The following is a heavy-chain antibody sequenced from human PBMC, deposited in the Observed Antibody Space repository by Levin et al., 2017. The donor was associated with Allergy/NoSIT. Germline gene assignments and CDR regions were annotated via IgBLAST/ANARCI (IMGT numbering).Heavy chain of an antibody. J-gene: IGHJ6*02. CDR2: IYYDGSA. CDR1: GGSISDDSYY. Sequence: SQTLSLTCTVSGGSISDDSYYWAWVRQPQGKGLEWVGSIYYDGSAYYNPSLKTRLTISVDTSKNQFSLRVNSVIAADTAVYYCAGEPNSPYYYHYGLDVWGPGTTVTVSS. CDR3: AGEPNSPYYYHYGLDV. D-gene: IGHD2/OR15-2a*01. V-gene: IGHV4-39*07.